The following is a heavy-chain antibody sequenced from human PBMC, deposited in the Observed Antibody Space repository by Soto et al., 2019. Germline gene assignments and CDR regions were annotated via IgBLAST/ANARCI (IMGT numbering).Heavy chain of an antibody. V-gene: IGHV3-33*01. CDR3: ARVSSHTDWVSGWEFFDY. J-gene: IGHJ4*02. CDR1: GFTFSSYG. CDR2: IWYDGSNK. D-gene: IGHD6-19*01. Sequence: PGGSLRLSCAASGFTFSSYGMHWVRQAPGKGLEWVAVIWYDGSNKYYADSVKGRFTISRDNSKNTLYLQMNSLRAEDTAVYYCARVSSHTDWVSGWEFFDYWGQGTLVTVSS.